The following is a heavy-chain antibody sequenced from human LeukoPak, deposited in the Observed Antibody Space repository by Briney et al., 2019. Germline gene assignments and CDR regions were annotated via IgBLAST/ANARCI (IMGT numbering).Heavy chain of an antibody. CDR1: GFTFSSYG. CDR2: INHSGST. Sequence: GSLRLSCTASGFTFSSYGMNWVRQPPGKGLEWIGEINHSGSTNYNPSLKSRVTLSVDTSKNQFSLKLSSVTATDTAVYYCARGRGKNDGWGQGTLVTVSS. D-gene: IGHD1-1*01. J-gene: IGHJ4*02. V-gene: IGHV4-34*01. CDR3: ARGRGKNDG.